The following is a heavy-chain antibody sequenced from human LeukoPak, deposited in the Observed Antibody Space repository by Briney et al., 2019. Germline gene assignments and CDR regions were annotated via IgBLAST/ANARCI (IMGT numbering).Heavy chain of an antibody. J-gene: IGHJ2*01. Sequence: GGSLRLSCAASRFTFRSYEMNWVRQAPGKGLEWVSAISGSGGSTYYADSVKGRFTISRDNSKNTLYLQMNSLRAEDTAVYYCAKGANYYDSSGYLGWYFDLWGRGTLVTVSS. CDR1: RFTFRSYE. CDR2: ISGSGGST. CDR3: AKGANYYDSSGYLGWYFDL. D-gene: IGHD3-22*01. V-gene: IGHV3-23*01.